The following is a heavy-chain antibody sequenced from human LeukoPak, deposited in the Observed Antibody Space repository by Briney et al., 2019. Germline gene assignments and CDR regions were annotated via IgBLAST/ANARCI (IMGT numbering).Heavy chain of an antibody. D-gene: IGHD1-1*01. J-gene: IGHJ5*02. CDR3: ARDRNLNSERWFDP. CDR2: VHYSGDT. Sequence: SETLSLTCAVSGGSISSYYWSWIRQPPGKGPEWVGYVHYSGDTNYNPSLKSRVTISVDTSKNQFSLKLTSVTAADTAIYYCARDRNLNSERWFDPWGQGILVTVSS. CDR1: GGSISSYY. V-gene: IGHV4-59*01.